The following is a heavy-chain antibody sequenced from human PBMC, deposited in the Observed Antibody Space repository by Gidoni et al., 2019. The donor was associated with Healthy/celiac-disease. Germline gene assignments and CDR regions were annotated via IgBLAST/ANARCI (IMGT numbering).Heavy chain of an antibody. CDR3: TTDPRVIIFYGMDV. V-gene: IGHV3-15*01. Sequence: EVQLVESGGGLVKPGGSLRLSCAASGFTFSNAWMSWVRQAPGKGLEWVGRIKSKTDGGTTDYAAPVKGRFTISRDDSKNTLYLQMNSLKTEDTAVYYCTTDPRVIIFYGMDVWGQGTTVTVSS. J-gene: IGHJ6*02. CDR1: GFTFSNAW. D-gene: IGHD3-10*01. CDR2: IKSKTDGGTT.